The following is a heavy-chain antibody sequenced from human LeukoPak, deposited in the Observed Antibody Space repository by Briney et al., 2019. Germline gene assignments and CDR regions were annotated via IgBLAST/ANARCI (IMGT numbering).Heavy chain of an antibody. J-gene: IGHJ4*02. Sequence: PSETLSLTCAVYGGSFSGYYWSWIRQPPGKGLEWIGEINHSGSTNYNPSLKSRVTISVDTSKNQFSLKLSSVTAADTAVYYCARSDSSGYFDYWGQGTLVIVSS. CDR2: INHSGST. D-gene: IGHD3-22*01. CDR3: ARSDSSGYFDY. V-gene: IGHV4-34*01. CDR1: GGSFSGYY.